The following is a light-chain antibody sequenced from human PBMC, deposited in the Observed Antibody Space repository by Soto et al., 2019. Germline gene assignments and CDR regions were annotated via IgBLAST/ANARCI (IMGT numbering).Light chain of an antibody. Sequence: EIVMTQSPATLSVSPGERATLSCRASQTVSSNLAWYQQRPGQAPRLLIYGASTMATGIPDRFSGSGSGTEFTLTISSLQSEDFAVYYCQQYNDWSPYTFGQGTKLEIK. V-gene: IGKV3-15*01. CDR2: GAS. CDR1: QTVSSN. J-gene: IGKJ2*01. CDR3: QQYNDWSPYT.